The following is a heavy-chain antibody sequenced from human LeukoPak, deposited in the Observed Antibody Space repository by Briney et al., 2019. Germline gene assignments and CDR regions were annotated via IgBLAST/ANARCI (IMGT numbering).Heavy chain of an antibody. CDR2: ISYDGSNK. Sequence: GGSLRLSCAASGFTFSSYGMHWVRQAPGKGLEWVAVISYDGSNKYYADSVKGRFTISRDNSKNTLYLQMNSLRAEDTAVYYCAKPRGGYYDSSGFSLDYWGQGTLVTVSS. CDR3: AKPRGGYYDSSGFSLDY. CDR1: GFTFSSYG. J-gene: IGHJ4*02. D-gene: IGHD3-22*01. V-gene: IGHV3-30*18.